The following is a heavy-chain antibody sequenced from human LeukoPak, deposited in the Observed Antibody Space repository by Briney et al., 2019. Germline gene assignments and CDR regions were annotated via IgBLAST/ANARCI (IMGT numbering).Heavy chain of an antibody. V-gene: IGHV4-34*01. CDR2: IKHSGST. J-gene: IGHJ4*02. CDR1: SGSFSGYY. D-gene: IGHD3-22*01. Sequence: SGTLSLTCAVYSGSFSGYYWSWIRQPPGKGLEWIGEIKHSGSTNYNPSLKSRVTISVDTCKFQFSLKLSSVTAADTAVYYCARSGNLYYYDSSGSRSRYFDYWGQGTLITVSS. CDR3: ARSGNLYYYDSSGSRSRYFDY.